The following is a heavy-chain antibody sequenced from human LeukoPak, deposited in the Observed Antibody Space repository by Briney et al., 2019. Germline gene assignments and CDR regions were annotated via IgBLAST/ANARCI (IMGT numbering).Heavy chain of an antibody. D-gene: IGHD1-14*01. J-gene: IGHJ4*02. Sequence: SETLSLTCTVSGGSISSYHWSWIRQPPGKGLEWIGYIYHSGSTYYNPSLKSRVTISVDTSKNQFSLKLSSVTAADTAVYYCAREGIAFDYWGQGTLVTVSS. V-gene: IGHV4-59*12. CDR2: IYHSGST. CDR1: GGSISSYH. CDR3: AREGIAFDY.